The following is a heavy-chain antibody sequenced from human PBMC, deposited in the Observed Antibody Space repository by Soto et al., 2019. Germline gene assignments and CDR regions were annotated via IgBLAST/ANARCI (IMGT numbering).Heavy chain of an antibody. V-gene: IGHV4-31*03. CDR3: ARDNLVAATNDAFDI. J-gene: IGHJ3*02. D-gene: IGHD2-15*01. CDR2: IYYSGST. Sequence: SETLSLTCTVSGGSISSGGYYWSWIRQHPGKGLEWIGYIYYSGSTYYNPSLKSRVTISVDTSKNQFSLKLSSVTAADTAVYYCARDNLVAATNDAFDIWGQGTMVTVS. CDR1: GGSISSGGYY.